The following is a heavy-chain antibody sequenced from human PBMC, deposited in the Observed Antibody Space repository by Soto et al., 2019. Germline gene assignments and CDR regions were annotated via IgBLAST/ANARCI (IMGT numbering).Heavy chain of an antibody. V-gene: IGHV1-69*13. Sequence: ASVKVSCKASGGTFSSYAISWVRQAPGQGLEWMGGIIPIFGTANYAQKFQGRVTITADESTSTAYMELSSLRSEDTAVYYCARQVGGPDAFDIWGQGTMVTVSS. J-gene: IGHJ3*02. CDR3: ARQVGGPDAFDI. CDR2: IIPIFGTA. CDR1: GGTFSSYA. D-gene: IGHD3-10*01.